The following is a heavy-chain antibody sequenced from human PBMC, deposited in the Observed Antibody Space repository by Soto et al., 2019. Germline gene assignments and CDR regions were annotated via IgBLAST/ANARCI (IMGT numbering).Heavy chain of an antibody. CDR3: AIQRTTGVTQAYFDH. CDR2: IYYSGRT. D-gene: IGHD2-21*02. V-gene: IGHV4-39*01. CDR1: GESISSSSYY. J-gene: IGHJ4*02. Sequence: TENLYITCIVSGESISSSSYYWGWIRQPPGKGLEWIGSIYYSGRTYYNPSFKSRVTISIDTSKNQFSLKLSSVTATDTAVYYCAIQRTTGVTQAYFDHWGQGALVTVSS.